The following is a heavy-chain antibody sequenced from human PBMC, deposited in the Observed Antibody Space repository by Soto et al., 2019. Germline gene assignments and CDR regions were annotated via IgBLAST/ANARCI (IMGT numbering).Heavy chain of an antibody. J-gene: IGHJ4*02. D-gene: IGHD3-10*02. CDR1: GVTFRKSA. Sequence: GGSLRLSCTASGVTFRKSAMSWVRQAPGKGLVWVSSISGGGDSTYYADSVKGRFTISRDNSKNTLYLQMNTLGAEDTAVYYCVGSDVRWLHYCIDYWGQGTLVTVYS. CDR2: ISGGGDST. CDR3: VGSDVRWLHYCIDY. V-gene: IGHV3-23*01.